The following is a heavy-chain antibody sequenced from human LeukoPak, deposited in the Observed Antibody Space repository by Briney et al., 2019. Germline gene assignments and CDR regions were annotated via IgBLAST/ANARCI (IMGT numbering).Heavy chain of an antibody. D-gene: IGHD1-14*01. CDR2: ISYDGSNK. CDR1: GFTFSSYD. J-gene: IGHJ3*02. CDR3: AKHPFPTGSFKHDAFDI. V-gene: IGHV3-30*18. Sequence: GGSLRLSCAASGFTFSSYDMHWVRQAPGKGLEWVAVISYDGSNKFYADSVTGRFTISRDNSKNTLYLQMDGLRAEDTAVYYCAKHPFPTGSFKHDAFDIWGQGTMVTVSS.